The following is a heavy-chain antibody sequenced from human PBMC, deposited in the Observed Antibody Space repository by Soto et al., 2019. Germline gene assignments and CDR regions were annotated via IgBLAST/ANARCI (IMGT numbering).Heavy chain of an antibody. D-gene: IGHD2-2*01. CDR3: AREERYQVLDTGTSYYYGMDV. CDR2: IWNDGSNK. CDR1: GFTFSSYG. J-gene: IGHJ6*02. Sequence: QVQLVESGGGVVQPGRSLRLSCAASGFTFSSYGMHWVRQAPGKGLEWVAAIWNDGSNKYYADSVKGRFTISRDNSKNTLYLQMNSLRAEDTAVYYCAREERYQVLDTGTSYYYGMDVWGQGTTVTVSS. V-gene: IGHV3-33*01.